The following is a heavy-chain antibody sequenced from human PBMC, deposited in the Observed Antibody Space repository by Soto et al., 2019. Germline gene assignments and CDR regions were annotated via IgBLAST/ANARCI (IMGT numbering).Heavy chain of an antibody. CDR3: AYARFRDSSMFLLDY. J-gene: IGHJ4*02. CDR1: GFTFSSYA. D-gene: IGHD6-19*01. V-gene: IGHV3-23*01. Sequence: EVQLLESGGGLVQPGGSLRLSCAASGFTFSSYAMSWVRQAPGKGLEWVSAISGSGGSTYYADSVKGRFTISRDNSKNTLYLQMNSLIAEDTAVYYCAYARFRDSSMFLLDYWGQGTLVTVSS. CDR2: ISGSGGST.